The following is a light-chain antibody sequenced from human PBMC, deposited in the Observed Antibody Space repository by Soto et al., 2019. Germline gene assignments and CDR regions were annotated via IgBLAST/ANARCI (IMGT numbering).Light chain of an antibody. Sequence: EIVLTQSPGTLSFSPGERATLSCRASQSVSSSYLAWYQQKPGQAPRLLIYGASSGATGIPDRFSGSGSGTDFTLTISRLEPEDFAVYYCQQYGNSPITFGQGTRLEIK. CDR3: QQYGNSPIT. V-gene: IGKV3-20*01. J-gene: IGKJ5*01. CDR1: QSVSSSY. CDR2: GAS.